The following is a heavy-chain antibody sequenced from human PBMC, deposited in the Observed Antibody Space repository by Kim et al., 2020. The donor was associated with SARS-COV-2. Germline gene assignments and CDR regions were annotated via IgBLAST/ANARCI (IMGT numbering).Heavy chain of an antibody. V-gene: IGHV4-31*03. J-gene: IGHJ5*02. Sequence: SETLSLTCTVSGGSISSGGYYWSWIRQHPGKGLEWIGYIYYSGSTYYNPSLKSRVTISVDTSKNQFSLKLSSVTAADTAVYYCASAPRSGIFGVVNWFDPWGKGTLVTVSS. CDR1: GGSISSGGYY. CDR2: IYYSGST. CDR3: ASAPRSGIFGVVNWFDP. D-gene: IGHD3-3*01.